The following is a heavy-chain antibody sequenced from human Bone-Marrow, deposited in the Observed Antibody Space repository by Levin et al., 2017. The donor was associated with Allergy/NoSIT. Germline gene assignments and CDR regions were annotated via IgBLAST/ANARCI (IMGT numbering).Heavy chain of an antibody. CDR1: GNTFTGNY. Sequence: PQASVKVSCKASGNTFTGNYVHWVRQAPGQGLEWMGWITPNTGGANYVQKFQGRVTMTRDTSIRTVYMELSRLRSDDTAVYYCATGFDYAYLDYWGQGTLLTVSS. V-gene: IGHV1-2*02. D-gene: IGHD4-17*01. CDR3: ATGFDYAYLDY. CDR2: ITPNTGGA. J-gene: IGHJ4*02.